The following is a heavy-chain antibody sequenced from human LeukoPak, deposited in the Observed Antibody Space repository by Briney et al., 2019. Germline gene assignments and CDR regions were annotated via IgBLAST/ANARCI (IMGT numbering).Heavy chain of an antibody. CDR1: GGSFSGYY. CDR2: INHSGST. V-gene: IGHV4-34*01. CDR3: ARDYTGGWNDY. D-gene: IGHD2-8*02. J-gene: IGHJ4*02. Sequence: SETLSLTCAVYGGSFSGYYWSWIRQPPGKGLEWIGEINHSGSTNYNPSLKSRVTISVDTSKNQFSLKLSSVTAEDTAVYYCARDYTGGWNDYWGQGTLVTVSS.